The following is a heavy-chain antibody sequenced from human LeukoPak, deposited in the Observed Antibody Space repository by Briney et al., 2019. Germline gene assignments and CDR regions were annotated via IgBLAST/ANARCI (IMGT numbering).Heavy chain of an antibody. J-gene: IGHJ4*02. Sequence: RGGSLKISCKGSGYSFTSYWIGWVRQMPGKGLEWMGIIHPGDSDTRYSPSFQGQVTISADKSISTAYLQWSSLKASDTAMYYRARQEMATIPDFDYWGQGTLVTVSS. CDR3: ARQEMATIPDFDY. CDR2: IHPGDSDT. D-gene: IGHD5-24*01. CDR1: GYSFTSYW. V-gene: IGHV5-51*01.